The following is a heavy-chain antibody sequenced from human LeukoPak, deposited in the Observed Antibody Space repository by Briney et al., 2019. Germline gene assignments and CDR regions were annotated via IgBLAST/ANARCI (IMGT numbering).Heavy chain of an antibody. Sequence: GGSLRLSCAASGFTFSNYAMNWVRQAPGKGLEWVSAVRGSDAGTSYADSVKGRFTISRDNSKNTLYLQMNSLRAEDTAVYYCARNRGGSYYSGSDYWGQGTLVTVSS. CDR3: ARNRGGSYYSGSDY. V-gene: IGHV3-23*01. D-gene: IGHD1-26*01. J-gene: IGHJ4*02. CDR1: GFTFSNYA. CDR2: VRGSDAGT.